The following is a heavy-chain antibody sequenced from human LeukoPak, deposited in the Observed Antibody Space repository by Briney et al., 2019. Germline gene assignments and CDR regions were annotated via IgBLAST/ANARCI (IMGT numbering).Heavy chain of an antibody. CDR1: GFTFSSYG. V-gene: IGHV3-33*06. Sequence: PGRSLRLSCAASGFTFSSYGMHWVRQAPGKVLEWVAVIWYDGSNKYYADSVKGRFTISRDNSKNTLYLQMNSLRAEDTAVYYCAKDYGEVFGVVTILNWFDPWGQGTLVTVSS. D-gene: IGHD3-3*01. CDR3: AKDYGEVFGVVTILNWFDP. J-gene: IGHJ5*02. CDR2: IWYDGSNK.